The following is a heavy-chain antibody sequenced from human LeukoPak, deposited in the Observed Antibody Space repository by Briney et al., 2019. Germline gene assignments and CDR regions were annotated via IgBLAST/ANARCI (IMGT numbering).Heavy chain of an antibody. D-gene: IGHD6-19*01. Sequence: TSETLSLTCTVSGGSISSYYWSWIRQPPGKGLEWIGYIYYSGSTNYNPSLKSRVTISVDTSKNQFSLKLSSVTAADTAVYYCASATHSSGWFFDYWGQGTLVTVSS. J-gene: IGHJ4*02. V-gene: IGHV4-59*01. CDR1: GGSISSYY. CDR3: ASATHSSGWFFDY. CDR2: IYYSGST.